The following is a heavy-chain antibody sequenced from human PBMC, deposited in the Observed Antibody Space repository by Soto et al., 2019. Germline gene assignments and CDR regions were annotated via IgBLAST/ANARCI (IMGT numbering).Heavy chain of an antibody. J-gene: IGHJ6*02. CDR2: IGASGDNT. Sequence: EVQLLEYGGGLVQPGGSLRLSCAASGFTFNRFAMTWVRQAPGKGLEWVSTIGASGDNTFYADSVKGRFTISRDNSGDTLFLQMNRLRAEDTALYYCAKLGYCSGGTCYLDYYNGLDVWGQGTTVTVSS. CDR1: GFTFNRFA. D-gene: IGHD2-15*01. CDR3: AKLGYCSGGTCYLDYYNGLDV. V-gene: IGHV3-23*01.